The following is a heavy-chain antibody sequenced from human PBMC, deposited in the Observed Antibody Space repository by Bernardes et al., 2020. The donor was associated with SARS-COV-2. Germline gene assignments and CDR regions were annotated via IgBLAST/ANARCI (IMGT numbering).Heavy chain of an antibody. CDR1: GFTFGDYA. CDR3: TVTYGSGSYYKH. CDR2: INWNGAYT. Sequence: GSLRLSCAASGFTFGDYAMSWVRQVPGKGLEWVSHINWNGAYTTYGDSVRGRFTISRDNAKNSQYLQMNNLRIEDTGLYYCTVTYGSGSYYKHWGQGTRVT. D-gene: IGHD3-10*01. V-gene: IGHV3-20*04. J-gene: IGHJ4*02.